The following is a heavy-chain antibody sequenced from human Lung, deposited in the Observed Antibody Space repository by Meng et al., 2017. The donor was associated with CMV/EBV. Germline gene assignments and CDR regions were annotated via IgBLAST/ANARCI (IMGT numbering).Heavy chain of an antibody. CDR2: IYTSGST. J-gene: IGHJ1*01. CDR3: ARGSRDEAFQH. CDR1: GGSCRSYY. V-gene: IGHV4-4*07. Sequence: HLRESGPVLVEPSASLSLACIVSGGSCRSYYWSGIRQPAGKGLEWIGRIYTSGSTNYHPSLKSRVTMLVETYKNQFSLKLSSVTAADTAVYYCARGSRDEAFQHWGQGTLVTVSS. D-gene: IGHD5-24*01.